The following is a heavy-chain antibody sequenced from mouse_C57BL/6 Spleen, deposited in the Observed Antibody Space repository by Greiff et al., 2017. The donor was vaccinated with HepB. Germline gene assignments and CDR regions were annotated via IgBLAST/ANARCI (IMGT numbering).Heavy chain of an antibody. CDR3: TRRGLDYYGSSWGFDY. CDR1: GYTFTDYE. J-gene: IGHJ2*01. CDR2: IDPETGGT. D-gene: IGHD1-1*01. Sequence: VQLQQSGAELVRPGASVTLSCKASGYTFTDYEMHWVKQTPVHGLEWIGAIDPETGGTAYNQKFKGKAILTADKSSSTAYMELRSLTSEDSAVYYCTRRGLDYYGSSWGFDYWGQGTTLTVSS. V-gene: IGHV1-15*01.